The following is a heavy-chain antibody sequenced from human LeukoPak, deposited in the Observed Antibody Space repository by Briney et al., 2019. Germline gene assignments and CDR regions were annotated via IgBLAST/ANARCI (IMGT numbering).Heavy chain of an antibody. CDR1: GFTFDDYT. CDR2: IYSGGST. J-gene: IGHJ4*02. V-gene: IGHV3-53*01. Sequence: GGSLRLSCAASGFTFDDYTMHWVRQAPGKGLEWVSVIYSGGSTYYADSVKGRFTISRDNSKNTLYLQMNSLRAEDTAVYYCASGRRYYDSSGYYGPFFDYWGQGTLVTVSS. CDR3: ASGRRYYDSSGYYGPFFDY. D-gene: IGHD3-22*01.